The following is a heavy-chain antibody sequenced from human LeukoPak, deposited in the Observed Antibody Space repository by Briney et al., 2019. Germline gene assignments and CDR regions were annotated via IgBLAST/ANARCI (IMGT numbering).Heavy chain of an antibody. D-gene: IGHD2-21*01. J-gene: IGHJ4*02. CDR1: EYTFTGYY. CDR2: ISPKSGDT. CDR3: VRGTYCGGDCIGD. Sequence: EASVKVSFKTSEYTFTGYYIHCVRQAPGQCLECMGWISPKSGDTHYAQKFLGRVTMTGDTSITTAYMELSGLKSDDTAIYYCVRGTYCGGDCIGDWGQGTLVIVSS. V-gene: IGHV1-2*02.